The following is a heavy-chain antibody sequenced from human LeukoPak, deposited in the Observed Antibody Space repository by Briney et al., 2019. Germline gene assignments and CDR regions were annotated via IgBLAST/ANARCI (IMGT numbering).Heavy chain of an antibody. J-gene: IGHJ6*03. D-gene: IGHD6-6*01. CDR2: ISSSSSYI. V-gene: IGHV3-21*01. CDR1: GFTFSSYS. CDR3: ARQYSSSSRTYYYYMDV. Sequence: PGGSLRLSCAASGFTFSSYSMNWVRQAPGKGLEWGSSISSSSSYIYYADSVKGRFTISRDNAKNSLYLQMNSLRAEDTAVYYCARQYSSSSRTYYYYMDVWGKGTTVTVSS.